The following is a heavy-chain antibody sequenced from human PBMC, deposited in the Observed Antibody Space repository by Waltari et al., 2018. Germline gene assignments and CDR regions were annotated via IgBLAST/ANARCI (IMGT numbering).Heavy chain of an antibody. CDR2: IYYSGIT. Sequence: QLQLQESGPGLVKPSETLSLTCTVSGGSISSSSYYWGWIRQPPGKGLEWIGSIYYSGITYYTPSLKSRVTISVDTSKNQFSLKLSSVTAADTAVYYCASPSGSDTAMVTFDYWGQGTLVTVSS. V-gene: IGHV4-39*01. J-gene: IGHJ4*02. D-gene: IGHD5-18*01. CDR3: ASPSGSDTAMVTFDY. CDR1: GGSISSSSYY.